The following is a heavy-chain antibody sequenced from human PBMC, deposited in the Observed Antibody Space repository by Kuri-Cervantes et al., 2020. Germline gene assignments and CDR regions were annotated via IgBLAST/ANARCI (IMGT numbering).Heavy chain of an antibody. D-gene: IGHD3-10*01. CDR3: ARDQGLLWFGEFASPDGY. Sequence: ASVKVSCKASGYTFTSYGISWVRQAPGQGLEWRGWISAYDGNTNYAQKLQGRVTMTTDTSTSTAYMVLRSLRTDETAVYYCARDQGLLWFGEFASPDGYWGQGTLVTVSS. CDR1: GYTFTSYG. V-gene: IGHV1-18*01. J-gene: IGHJ4*02. CDR2: ISAYDGNT.